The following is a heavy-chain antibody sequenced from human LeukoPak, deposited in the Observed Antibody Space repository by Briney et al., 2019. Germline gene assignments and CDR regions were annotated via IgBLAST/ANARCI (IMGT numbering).Heavy chain of an antibody. CDR1: GFTFDDYA. D-gene: IGHD2-2*01. V-gene: IGHV3-9*01. Sequence: GGSLRLSCAASGFTFDDYAMYWVRQAPGKGLEWVSGISWNSGSIGYADSVKGRFTISRDNAKNSLYLQMNSLRAEDTALYYCAKSCSSTSCPIDYWGQGTLVTVSS. CDR2: ISWNSGSI. J-gene: IGHJ4*02. CDR3: AKSCSSTSCPIDY.